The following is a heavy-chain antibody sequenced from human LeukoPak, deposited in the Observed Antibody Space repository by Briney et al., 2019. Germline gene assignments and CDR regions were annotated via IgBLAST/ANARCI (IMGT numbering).Heavy chain of an antibody. D-gene: IGHD3-10*01. J-gene: IGHJ4*02. CDR3: ARDRAGYGSEDY. V-gene: IGHV4-34*01. CDR1: GGSFSGYY. Sequence: SETLSLTCAVYGGSFSGYYWSWIRQPPGKGLEWIGEINHSGSTNYNPSLKSRVTISVDTSKNQFSLKLSSVTAADTAVYYCARDRAGYGSEDYWGQGTLVTVSS. CDR2: INHSGST.